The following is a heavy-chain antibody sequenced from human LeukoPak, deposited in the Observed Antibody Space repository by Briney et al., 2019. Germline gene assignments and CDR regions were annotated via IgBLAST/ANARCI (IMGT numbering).Heavy chain of an antibody. CDR2: IGGSDDST. Sequence: GGSLRLSCAASGFTFYRFAMSWVRQAPGKGLEWVSVIGGSDDSTYYADSVKGRFTISRDNSKNTVYLKMNSLRADDTAVYYCAKDRPGGRYFDWQPAERAFDMWGLGTMVTVSS. V-gene: IGHV3-23*01. CDR1: GFTFYRFA. CDR3: AKDRPGGRYFDWQPAERAFDM. D-gene: IGHD3-9*01. J-gene: IGHJ3*02.